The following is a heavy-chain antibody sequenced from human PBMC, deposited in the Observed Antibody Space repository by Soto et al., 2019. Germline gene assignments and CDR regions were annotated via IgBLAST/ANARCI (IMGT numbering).Heavy chain of an antibody. CDR1: GFTFSSYG. CDR2: ISYDGSNK. Sequence: QVQLVESGGGVVQPGRSLRLSCAASGFTFSSYGMHWVRQAPGKGLEWVAVISYDGSNKYYADSVKGRFTISRDNSKNTLYLQMNSLRAEDTAVYYCAKEYGGNSGGNWYFDLWGHGTLVTVSS. V-gene: IGHV3-30*18. D-gene: IGHD2-21*02. CDR3: AKEYGGNSGGNWYFDL. J-gene: IGHJ2*01.